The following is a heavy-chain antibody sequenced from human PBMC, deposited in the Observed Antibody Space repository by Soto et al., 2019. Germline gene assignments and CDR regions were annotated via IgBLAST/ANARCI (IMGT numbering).Heavy chain of an antibody. D-gene: IGHD3-3*01. CDR1: GGSISSGGYY. J-gene: IGHJ6*03. V-gene: IGHV4-31*03. Sequence: PSETLSLTCTVSGGSISSGGYYWSWIRQHPGKGLEWIGYIYYSGSTYYNPSLKSRVTISVDTSKNQFSLKLSSVTAADTAVYYCARGGVDFWSGDHYYYYMDVWGKGTTVTVSS. CDR3: ARGGVDFWSGDHYYYYMDV. CDR2: IYYSGST.